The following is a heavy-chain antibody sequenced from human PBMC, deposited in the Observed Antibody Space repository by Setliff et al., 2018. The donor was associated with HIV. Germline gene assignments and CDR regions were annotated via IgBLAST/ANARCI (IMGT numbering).Heavy chain of an antibody. CDR1: GGSISAYY. Sequence: PSETLSLTCTVSGGSISAYYWNWFRQPAGKGLEWIGRVYIRGSPNANPSLMSRVTTSIDTSKNQFFLRLSSVTAADTAVYYCAREERQLWFFDFWGQGALVTVSS. CDR3: AREERQLWFFDF. V-gene: IGHV4-4*07. CDR2: VYIRGSP. J-gene: IGHJ4*02. D-gene: IGHD5-18*01.